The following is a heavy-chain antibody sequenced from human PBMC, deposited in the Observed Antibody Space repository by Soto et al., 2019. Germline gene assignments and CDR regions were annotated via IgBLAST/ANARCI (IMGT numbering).Heavy chain of an antibody. Sequence: ASVKVSCKASGYTFTGYYMHWVRQAPGQGLEWMGWINPNSGGTNYAQKFQGRVTMTRDTSISTAYMELSRLRSDDTAVYYCARGEEAAAGVWIYYYYGMDVWGQGTTVTVSS. CDR3: ARGEEAAAGVWIYYYYGMDV. V-gene: IGHV1-2*02. J-gene: IGHJ6*02. CDR2: INPNSGGT. D-gene: IGHD6-13*01. CDR1: GYTFTGYY.